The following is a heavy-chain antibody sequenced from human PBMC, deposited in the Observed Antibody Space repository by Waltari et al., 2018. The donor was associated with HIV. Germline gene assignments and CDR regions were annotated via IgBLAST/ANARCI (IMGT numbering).Heavy chain of an antibody. CDR1: EYTLTIYY. Sequence: QDQLVQSGAEVKKPGASVTVSCQGSEYTLTIYYVHWVRQAPGQGLQWMGLIGFSAGDTNYAPDFQGRVSMTRDTSTNTVYMELRSLNSDDSAMYYCARGHEYTNGLDYWGQGTLISVTS. CDR2: IGFSAGDT. J-gene: IGHJ4*02. V-gene: IGHV1-46*01. CDR3: ARGHEYTNGLDY. D-gene: IGHD2-8*01.